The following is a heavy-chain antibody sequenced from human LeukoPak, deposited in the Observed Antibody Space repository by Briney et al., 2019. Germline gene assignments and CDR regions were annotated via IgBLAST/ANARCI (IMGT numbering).Heavy chain of an antibody. Sequence: ASVKVSCKASGGTFSSYAISWVRQAPGQGLEWMGGIIPIFGTANYAQKFQGRVTITADESTSTAYMELSSLRSEDTAVYYCARGPTYYYDSSGYPAGAFDIWGQGTMVTVSS. J-gene: IGHJ3*02. V-gene: IGHV1-69*13. CDR3: ARGPTYYYDSSGYPAGAFDI. CDR2: IIPIFGTA. CDR1: GGTFSSYA. D-gene: IGHD3-22*01.